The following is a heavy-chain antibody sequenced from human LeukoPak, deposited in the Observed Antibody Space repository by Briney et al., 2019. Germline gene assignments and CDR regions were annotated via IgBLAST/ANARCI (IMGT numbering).Heavy chain of an antibody. J-gene: IGHJ3*02. CDR2: MNPNSGNT. CDR3: ARGGRYFDWLSLWGDAFDI. D-gene: IGHD3-9*01. Sequence: ASVKVSCKASGYTFTSYDINWVRQATGQGLEWMGWMNPNSGNTGYAQKFQGRVTMTRNTSISTAYMELSSLRFEDTAVYYCARGGRYFDWLSLWGDAFDIWGQGTMVTVSS. V-gene: IGHV1-8*01. CDR1: GYTFTSYD.